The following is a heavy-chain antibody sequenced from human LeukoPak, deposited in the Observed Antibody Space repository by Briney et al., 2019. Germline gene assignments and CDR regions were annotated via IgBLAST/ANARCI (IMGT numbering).Heavy chain of an antibody. CDR2: ISAYNGNT. V-gene: IGHV1-18*01. CDR3: ARDYGGIVGATGIFDY. CDR1: GYTFPSYG. D-gene: IGHD1-26*01. J-gene: IGHJ4*02. Sequence: ASVKVSCKASGYTFPSYGISWVRQAPGQGLEWMGWISAYNGNTNYAQKLQGRVTMTTDTSTSTAYMELRSLRSDDTAVYYCARDYGGIVGATGIFDYWGQGTLVTVSS.